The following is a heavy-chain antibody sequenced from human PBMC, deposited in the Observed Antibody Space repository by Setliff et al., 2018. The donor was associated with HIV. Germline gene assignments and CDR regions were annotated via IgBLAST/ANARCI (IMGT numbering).Heavy chain of an antibody. D-gene: IGHD3-22*01. Sequence: LSLTCSVSGGSISDNKYYWSWIRQPPGKGLEWTGSIYHSGSTYYNPSLKSRVTISVDTSKSQFSLKLSSVTAADTAVYYCARDLGITMIVTHAFDIWGQGTMVTVSS. CDR3: ARDLGITMIVTHAFDI. V-gene: IGHV4-39*07. CDR1: GGSISDNKYY. J-gene: IGHJ3*02. CDR2: IYHSGST.